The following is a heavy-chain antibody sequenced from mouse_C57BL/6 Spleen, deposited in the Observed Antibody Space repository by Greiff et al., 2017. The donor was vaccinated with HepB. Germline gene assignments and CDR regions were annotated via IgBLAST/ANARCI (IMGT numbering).Heavy chain of an antibody. CDR3: ARHEGPYYYGSPYAMDY. CDR1: GYTFTEYT. D-gene: IGHD1-1*01. V-gene: IGHV1-62-2*01. CDR2: FYPGSGSI. J-gene: IGHJ4*01. Sequence: QVQLQQSGAELVKPGASVKLSCKASGYTFTEYTIHWVKQRSGQGLEWIGWFYPGSGSIKYNEKFKDKATLTADKSSSPVYMELSRLTSEDAAVYFCARHEGPYYYGSPYAMDYWGQGTSVTVSS.